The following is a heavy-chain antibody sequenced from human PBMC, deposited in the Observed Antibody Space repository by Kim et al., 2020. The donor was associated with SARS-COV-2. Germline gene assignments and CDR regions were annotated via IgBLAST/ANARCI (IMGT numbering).Heavy chain of an antibody. CDR1: GGSFSGYY. CDR3: ARGIWYRYVDY. V-gene: IGHV4-34*01. CDR2: INHSGST. D-gene: IGHD6-13*01. J-gene: IGHJ4*02. Sequence: SETLSLTCAVYGGSFSGYYWSWIRQPPGKGLEWIGEINHSGSTNYNPSLKSRVTISVDTSKNQFSLKLSSVTAADTAVYYCARGIWYRYVDYWGQGTLVTVSS.